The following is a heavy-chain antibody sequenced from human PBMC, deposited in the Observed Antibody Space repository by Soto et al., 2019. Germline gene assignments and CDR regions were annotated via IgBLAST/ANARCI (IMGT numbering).Heavy chain of an antibody. D-gene: IGHD2-2*01. CDR1: GYTFTDYG. CDR3: EREYCSGTSCYGTDV. CDR2: ISAYNDNT. V-gene: IGHV1-18*04. Sequence: ASVKVSCKASGYTFTDYGISWVQQAPGQGLEWMGWISAYNDNTKYAQKLQGRVTMTADTSTSTVYMELRSLRSDDTAVYYCEREYCSGTSCYGTDVWGQGTTVTVSS. J-gene: IGHJ6*02.